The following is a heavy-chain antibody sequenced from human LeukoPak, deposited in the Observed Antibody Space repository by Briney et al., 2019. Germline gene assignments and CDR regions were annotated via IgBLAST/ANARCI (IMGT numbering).Heavy chain of an antibody. CDR1: GGSISSGGYY. V-gene: IGHV4-30-2*01. CDR2: IYHSGST. D-gene: IGHD6-13*01. J-gene: IGHJ6*02. Sequence: PSQTLSLTCTVSGGSISSGGYYWSWIRQPPGKGLEWIGYIYHSGSTYYNPSLKSRVTISVDRSKNQFSLKLSSVTAADTAVYYCARRIAAAAHYYYYGMDVWGQGTTVTVSS. CDR3: ARRIAAAAHYYYYGMDV.